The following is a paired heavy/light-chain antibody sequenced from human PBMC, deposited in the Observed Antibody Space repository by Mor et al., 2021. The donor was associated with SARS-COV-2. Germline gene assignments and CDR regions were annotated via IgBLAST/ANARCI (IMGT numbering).Heavy chain of an antibody. CDR3: ARVKQQLVSSPLFDY. D-gene: IGHD6-13*01. Sequence: QVQLVESGGGVVQPGRSLRLSCAASGFTFSSYAMHWVRQAPGKGLEWVAVISYDGSNKYYADSVKGRFTISRDNSKNTLYLQMNSLRAEDTAVYYCARVKQQLVSSPLFDYWGQGTLVTVSS. CDR2: ISYDGSNK. V-gene: IGHV3-30*01. CDR1: GFTFSSYA. J-gene: IGHJ4*02.
Light chain of an antibody. CDR1: QSVSSN. CDR2: GAS. CDR3: QQYNNWPPALT. J-gene: IGKJ4*01. Sequence: EIVMTQSPATLSVSPGERATLSCRASQSVSSNLAWYQQKPGQAPRLLIYGASTRATGIPARFSGSGSGTEFTLTISSLQSEDFAVYYCQQYNNWPPALTFGGGTKVEIK. V-gene: IGKV3-15*01.